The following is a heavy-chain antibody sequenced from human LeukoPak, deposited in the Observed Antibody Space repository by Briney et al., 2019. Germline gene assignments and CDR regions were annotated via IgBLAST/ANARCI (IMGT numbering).Heavy chain of an antibody. CDR3: ARELRTFDS. V-gene: IGHV3-7*01. Sequence: PGGSLRLSCAASGFTFSSYWMTWVRQAPGKGLEWVANIKHNGDELNFVDSVEDRFTISRDNAKNSLYLHMTSLRAEDTAVYYCARELRTFDSWGQGTLVTVSS. J-gene: IGHJ4*02. CDR1: GFTFSSYW. D-gene: IGHD3-16*01. CDR2: IKHNGDEL.